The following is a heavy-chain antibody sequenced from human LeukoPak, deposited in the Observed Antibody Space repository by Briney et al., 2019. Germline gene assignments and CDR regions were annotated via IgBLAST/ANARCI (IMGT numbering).Heavy chain of an antibody. D-gene: IGHD6-13*01. CDR1: GFTFSDYY. CDR2: ISSSGSTI. J-gene: IGHJ5*02. Sequence: GRSLRLSCAASGFTFSDYYMSWIRQAPGKGLEWVSYISSSGSTIYYADSVKGRFTISRDNAKNSLYLQMNSLRAEDTAVYYCAREVRRRIAAAGSPWFDPWGQGTLVTVSS. V-gene: IGHV3-11*01. CDR3: AREVRRRIAAAGSPWFDP.